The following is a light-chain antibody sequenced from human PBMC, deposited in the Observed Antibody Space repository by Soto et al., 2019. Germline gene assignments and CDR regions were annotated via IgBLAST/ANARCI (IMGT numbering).Light chain of an antibody. J-gene: IGKJ5*01. Sequence: EIVMTQSPATLSVSPGGRATLSCRASQSVSSNLAWYQQKPGQAHSLLIYGASTRATGIPDRVSGSGSGTEFALTLSSLQSEGFAVYYCQQYNNWPPITFGQGTRLEIK. CDR3: QQYNNWPPIT. V-gene: IGKV3-15*01. CDR2: GAS. CDR1: QSVSSN.